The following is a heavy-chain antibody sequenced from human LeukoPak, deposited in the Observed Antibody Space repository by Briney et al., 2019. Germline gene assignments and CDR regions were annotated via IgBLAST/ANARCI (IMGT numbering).Heavy chain of an antibody. CDR2: ISLSGVT. D-gene: IGHD3-22*01. CDR1: GGSISSTNW. V-gene: IGHV4-4*02. CDR3: AAPFMYYYDSSGYYYYYGMDV. Sequence: SGTLSLTCGVSGGSISSTNWWSWVRQPPGQGLEWIGEISLSGVTYYNPSLKSRVTISVDTSKNQFSLKLSSVTAADTAVYYCAAPFMYYYDSSGYYYYYGMDVWGQGTTVTVSS. J-gene: IGHJ6*02.